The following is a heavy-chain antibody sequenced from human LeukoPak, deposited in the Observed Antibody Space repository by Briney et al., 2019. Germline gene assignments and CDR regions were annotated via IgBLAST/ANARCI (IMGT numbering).Heavy chain of an antibody. CDR2: ISYSGTSI. J-gene: IGHJ4*02. CDR3: ATSANGVQLWQSLHY. CDR1: GFTFSTYS. D-gene: IGHD1-1*01. Sequence: GGSLRLSCVASGFTFSTYSMNWVRQAPGKGLEWVSCISYSGTSIYYADSVKGRFTISRDSAKDSLCLQINSLRAEDTAVYYCATSANGVQLWQSLHYWGQGTLVTVSS. V-gene: IGHV3-48*01.